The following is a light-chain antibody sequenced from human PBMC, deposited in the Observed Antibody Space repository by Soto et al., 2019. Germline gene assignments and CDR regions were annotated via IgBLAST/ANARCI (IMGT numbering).Light chain of an antibody. CDR3: CSYAGSYTFYV. CDR1: SSDVGGYNY. CDR2: DVS. V-gene: IGLV2-11*01. Sequence: QSALTQPRSVSGSPGQSVTISCTGTSSDVGGYNYVSWYQQHPGKAPKLMIYDVSKRPSGVPDRFSGSKSGNTASLTISGLQAEDEADYYRCSYAGSYTFYVFGTGTRSPS. J-gene: IGLJ1*01.